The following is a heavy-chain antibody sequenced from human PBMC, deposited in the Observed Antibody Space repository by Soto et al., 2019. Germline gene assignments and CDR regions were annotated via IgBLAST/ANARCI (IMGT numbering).Heavy chain of an antibody. J-gene: IGHJ3*02. Sequence: GRSLRLSCAAFGFTLGSYGRNWVRQAPGKGLEWVSSISSSSSYIYYADSVKGRFTISRDNAKNSLYLQMNSLRAEDTAVYYCARDPPIPEAQIWGQGTMVTVS. D-gene: IGHD2-21*01. CDR3: ARDPPIPEAQI. CDR2: ISSSSSYI. V-gene: IGHV3-21*01. CDR1: GFTLGSYG.